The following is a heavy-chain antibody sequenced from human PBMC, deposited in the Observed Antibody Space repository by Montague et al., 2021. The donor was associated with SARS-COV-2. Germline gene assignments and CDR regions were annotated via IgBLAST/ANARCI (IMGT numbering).Heavy chain of an antibody. CDR2: IYYSGNT. J-gene: IGHJ4*02. V-gene: IGHV4-39*01. D-gene: IGHD3-10*01. CDR3: ARQGNSGNLIDY. CDR1: GASISRSSYY. Sequence: SETLSLTCTVSGASISRSSYYWGWIRQPPGKGLEWIGNIYYSGNTHYNPSLKSRVTISVDTSKNQFSLTLSSVTAADTAIYYCARQGNSGNLIDYWGQGTTVTVTS.